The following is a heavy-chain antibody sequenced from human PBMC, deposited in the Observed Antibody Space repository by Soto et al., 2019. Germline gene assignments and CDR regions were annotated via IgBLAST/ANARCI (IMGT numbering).Heavy chain of an antibody. Sequence: SETLSLTCTLSGASITSTTYFWAWIRQPPGKGLEWVGSIYYSEKTHYNPSLKSRVNISVDRSKNQFSLQMTSVTAADTAVYYCAKNLPRAGRIHYWGQGTLVTVSS. CDR3: AKNLPRAGRIHY. CDR1: GASITSTTYF. CDR2: IYYSEKT. J-gene: IGHJ4*02. V-gene: IGHV4-39*01. D-gene: IGHD3-3*02.